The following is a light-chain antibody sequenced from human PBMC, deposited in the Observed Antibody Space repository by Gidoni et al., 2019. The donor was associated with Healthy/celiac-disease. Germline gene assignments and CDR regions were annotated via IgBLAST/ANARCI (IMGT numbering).Light chain of an antibody. Sequence: IVLTQSPGTLSLSPGERATLSCRASQSVSSSYLAWYQQKPGQAPRHLIYGASSRATGIPDRFSGSGSGTDFTLTISRLEPEDFAVYYCQQYGSSPSFGGGTKVEIK. J-gene: IGKJ4*01. V-gene: IGKV3-20*01. CDR2: GAS. CDR1: QSVSSSY. CDR3: QQYGSSPS.